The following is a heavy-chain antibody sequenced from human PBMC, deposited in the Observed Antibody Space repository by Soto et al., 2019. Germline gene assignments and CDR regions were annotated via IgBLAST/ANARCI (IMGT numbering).Heavy chain of an antibody. Sequence: PSETLSLTCTVSGGSISSYYWSWIRQSPGKGLDWIGYIYYSGSTKYNPSLKSRVTISVDTSKNEFSLKLSSVTAADTAVYYCARVANCSGGSCYSGGLDYWGQGTLVTVSS. CDR1: GGSISSYY. D-gene: IGHD2-15*01. J-gene: IGHJ4*02. CDR3: ARVANCSGGSCYSGGLDY. V-gene: IGHV4-59*01. CDR2: IYYSGST.